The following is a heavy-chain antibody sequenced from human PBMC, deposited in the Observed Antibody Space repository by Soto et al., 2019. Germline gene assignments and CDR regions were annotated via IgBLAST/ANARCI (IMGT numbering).Heavy chain of an antibody. CDR1: GFTSSSYA. Sequence: GGSLRLSCAASGFTSSSYAMSWVRQAPGKGLEWVSAISGSGGSTYYADSVKGRFTISRDNSKNTLYLQMNSLRAEDTAVYYCAAKQQRARWVYWGQGTLVTVSS. D-gene: IGHD1-1*01. CDR2: ISGSGGST. J-gene: IGHJ4*02. CDR3: AAKQQRARWVY. V-gene: IGHV3-23*01.